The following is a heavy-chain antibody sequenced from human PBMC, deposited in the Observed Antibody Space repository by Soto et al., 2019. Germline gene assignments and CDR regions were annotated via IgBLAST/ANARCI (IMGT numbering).Heavy chain of an antibody. Sequence: GGSLRLSCAASGFTFSSYEMNWVRQDPGKGLEWVSYISSSGSTIYYADSVKGRFTISRDNAKNSLYLQMNSLRAEDTAVYYCARDLDSGDSSGYFGAFDIWGQGTMVTVSS. CDR2: ISSSGSTI. D-gene: IGHD3-22*01. J-gene: IGHJ3*02. V-gene: IGHV3-48*03. CDR1: GFTFSSYE. CDR3: ARDLDSGDSSGYFGAFDI.